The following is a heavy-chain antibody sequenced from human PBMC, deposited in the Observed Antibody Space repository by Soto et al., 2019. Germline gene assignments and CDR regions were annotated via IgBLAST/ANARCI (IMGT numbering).Heavy chain of an antibody. J-gene: IGHJ2*01. CDR1: GGTSSSYA. V-gene: IGHV1-69*13. Sequence: SVKVSCKASGGTSSSYAISWVRQAPGQGLEWMGGIIPIFGTANHAQKFQGRVTITADESTSTAYMELSSLRSEDTAVYYCARDREAYCGGDCYFYWYFDLSGRGTLVTVSS. CDR3: ARDREAYCGGDCYFYWYFDL. CDR2: IIPIFGTA. D-gene: IGHD2-21*02.